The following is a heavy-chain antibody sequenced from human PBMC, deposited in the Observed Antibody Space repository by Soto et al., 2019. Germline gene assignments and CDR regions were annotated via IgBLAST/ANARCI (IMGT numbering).Heavy chain of an antibody. CDR1: GGSISSYY. Sequence: QVQLQESGPGLVKPSETLSLSCTVSGGSISSYYWSWFRQSPGKRMEWIGYVHHSWGSSYNPPLPSRVAISLDTSKRQFSLKVTSVTATDTAVYSCARQGFGPLHGLVEVWGQGTTVTVSS. V-gene: IGHV4-59*08. D-gene: IGHD3-10*01. J-gene: IGHJ6*02. CDR2: VHHSWGS. CDR3: ARQGFGPLHGLVEV.